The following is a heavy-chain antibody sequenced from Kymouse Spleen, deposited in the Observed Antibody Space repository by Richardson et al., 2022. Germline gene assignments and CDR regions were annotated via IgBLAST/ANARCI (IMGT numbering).Heavy chain of an antibody. J-gene: IGHJ6*02. CDR1: GGSISSSSYY. CDR2: IYYSGST. V-gene: IGHV4-39*01. CDR3: AKYSSGWYPYYYYYGMDV. D-gene: IGHD6-19*01. Sequence: QLQLQESGPGLVKPSETLSLTCTVSGGSISSSSYYWGWIRQPPGKGLEWIGSIYYSGSTYYNPSLKSRVTISVDTSKNQFSLKLSSVTAADTAVYYCAKYSSGWYPYYYYYGMDVWGQGTTVTVSS.